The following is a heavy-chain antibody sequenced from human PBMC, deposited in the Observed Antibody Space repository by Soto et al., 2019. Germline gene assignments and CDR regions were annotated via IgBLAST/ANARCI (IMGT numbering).Heavy chain of an antibody. CDR2: IYYSGST. CDR3: ARVGGFGATTIDY. Sequence: QVQLQESGPGLVKPSQTLSLTCTVSGGSIGSGDYYWSWIRQPPGKGLEWIGYIYYSGSTYYNPSLKSRVTISVDTSKNQFSLKLSSVPATDTVVYYCARVGGFGATTIDYWGQGTLVTVSS. V-gene: IGHV4-30-4*01. CDR1: GGSIGSGDYY. J-gene: IGHJ4*02. D-gene: IGHD3-10*01.